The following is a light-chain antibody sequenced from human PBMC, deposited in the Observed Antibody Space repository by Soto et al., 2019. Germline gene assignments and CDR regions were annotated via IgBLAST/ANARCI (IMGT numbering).Light chain of an antibody. CDR3: QQYNNWHPLT. CDR1: QSVSAN. J-gene: IGKJ4*01. V-gene: IGKV3-15*01. Sequence: EILFTQSPGTLSLSPGERATLSCRASQSVSANLAWYQQRPGQAPRLIIYGASTRANGIPARFSGSGSGTEFTLTLSSLHSEDFAVYYCQQYNNWHPLTFGGGTKVDIK. CDR2: GAS.